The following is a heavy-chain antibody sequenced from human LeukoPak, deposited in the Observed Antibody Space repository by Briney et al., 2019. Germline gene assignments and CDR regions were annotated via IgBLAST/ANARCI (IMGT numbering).Heavy chain of an antibody. Sequence: SETLSLTCAVYGGSFSGYYWSWIRQPPGKGLEWIGEINHSGSTNYNPSLKSRVTISVDTSKNQFSLKLSSVTAADTAVYYCARGGIAARPYYYYMDVWGKRTTVTVSS. V-gene: IGHV4-34*01. CDR1: GGSFSGYY. CDR2: INHSGST. J-gene: IGHJ6*03. D-gene: IGHD6-6*01. CDR3: ARGGIAARPYYYYMDV.